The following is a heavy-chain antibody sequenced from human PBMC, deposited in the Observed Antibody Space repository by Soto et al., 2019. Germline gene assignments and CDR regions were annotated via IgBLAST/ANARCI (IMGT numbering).Heavy chain of an antibody. CDR3: ARCSGDXLYYYYGMDV. Sequence: GESLKISCKGSGYSFTSYWIGWVRQMPGKGLEWMGIIYPGDSDTRYSPSFQGQVTISADKSISTAYLQWSSLKASDTAMYYCARCSGDXLYYYYGMDVWGQGTTVTVSS. V-gene: IGHV5-51*01. J-gene: IGHJ6*02. CDR2: IYPGDSDT. CDR1: GYSFTSYW. D-gene: IGHD4-17*01.